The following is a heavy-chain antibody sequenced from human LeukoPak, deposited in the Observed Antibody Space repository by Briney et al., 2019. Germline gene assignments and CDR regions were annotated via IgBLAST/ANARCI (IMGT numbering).Heavy chain of an antibody. J-gene: IGHJ4*02. V-gene: IGHV4-30-2*01. Sequence: PSQTQSLTCAVSSGSISSDGYTWIRIRQPKGKGLEWIGYMYHSGSTYYNPSLKSRVTMSVDRSKNQFSLKLTSVTAADTAVYYCARSSPVTYYFDYWGQGTLVTVSS. CDR3: ARSSPVTYYFDY. CDR1: SGSISSDGYT. CDR2: MYHSGST. D-gene: IGHD4-17*01.